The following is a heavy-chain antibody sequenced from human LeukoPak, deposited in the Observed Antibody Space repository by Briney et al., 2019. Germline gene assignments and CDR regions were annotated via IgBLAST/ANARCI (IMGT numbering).Heavy chain of an antibody. CDR3: ARAPTSYYYFDY. CDR2: IWYDGSNK. V-gene: IGHV3-33*01. CDR1: GFTFSSYG. J-gene: IGHJ4*02. D-gene: IGHD1-26*01. Sequence: SLRLSCAASGFTFSSYGMHWVRQAPGKGLEWVAVIWYDGSNKYYADSVKGRFTISRDNSKNTLYLQMNSLRAEDTAVYYCARAPTSYYYFDYWGQGTLVTVSS.